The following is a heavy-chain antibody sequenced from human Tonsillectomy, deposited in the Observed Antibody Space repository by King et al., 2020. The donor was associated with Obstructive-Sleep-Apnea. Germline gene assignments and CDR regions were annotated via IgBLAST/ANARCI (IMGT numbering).Heavy chain of an antibody. D-gene: IGHD5-12*01. CDR2: IYSGGST. V-gene: IGHV3-53*04. CDR1: GFTVSSNY. CDR3: ARDKFRYSGYDREYYYYGMDV. Sequence: VQLVESGGGLVQPGGSLRLSCAASGFTVSSNYMSWVRQAPGKGLEWVSVIYSGGSTYYADSVKGRFTISRHNSKNTLYLQMNSLRAEDTAVYYCARDKFRYSGYDREYYYYGMDVWGQGTTVTVSS. J-gene: IGHJ6*02.